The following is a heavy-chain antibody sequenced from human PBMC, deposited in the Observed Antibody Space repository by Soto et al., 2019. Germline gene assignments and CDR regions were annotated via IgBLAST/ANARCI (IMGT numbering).Heavy chain of an antibody. Sequence: EASVKVSCKASGYTFTGYYMHWVRQAPGQGLEWMGWINPNSGGTNYAQKFQGRVTMTRDTSISTAYMELSRLRSDDTAVYYCASGGTVTTGYYYYGMDVWGQGTTVTVSS. CDR1: GYTFTGYY. CDR3: ASGGTVTTGYYYYGMDV. J-gene: IGHJ6*02. D-gene: IGHD4-4*01. V-gene: IGHV1-2*02. CDR2: INPNSGGT.